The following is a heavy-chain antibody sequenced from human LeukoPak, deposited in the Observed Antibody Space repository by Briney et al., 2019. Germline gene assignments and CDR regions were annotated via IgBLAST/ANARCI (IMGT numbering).Heavy chain of an antibody. V-gene: IGHV3-64*01. CDR2: ISTDGRGT. CDR1: GFAFSSYA. D-gene: IGHD1-26*01. Sequence: GGSLRLSCAASGFAFSSYALHWVRQAPGKGLEYVSAISTDGRGTYYANSVKGRFSISRDNSRNTLYLQMGSVRAEDTAVYYCARGLHPRYYLPDYWGQGTLVTVSS. J-gene: IGHJ4*02. CDR3: ARGLHPRYYLPDY.